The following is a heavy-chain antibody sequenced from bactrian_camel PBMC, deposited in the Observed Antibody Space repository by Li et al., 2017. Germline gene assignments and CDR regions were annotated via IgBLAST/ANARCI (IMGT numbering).Heavy chain of an antibody. J-gene: IGHJ4*01. D-gene: IGHD3*01. V-gene: IGHV3S55*01. CDR2: IDSDGNT. CDR3: ATGYFVPNY. CDR1: EYTYGRHC. Sequence: VQLVESGGGSVQAGGSLTLSCAASEYTYGRHCVGWFRQPPGRKREQIAHIDSDGNTWHADSVRGRFTNSRDNAKNTLYLQMDTLKSEDTALYYCATGYFVPNYWGQGTQVTV.